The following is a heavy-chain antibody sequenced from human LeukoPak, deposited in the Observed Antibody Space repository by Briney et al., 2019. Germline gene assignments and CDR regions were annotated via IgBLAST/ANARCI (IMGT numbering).Heavy chain of an antibody. CDR1: GYTFISYG. J-gene: IGHJ4*02. CDR2: ISLHNGDT. D-gene: IGHD4-17*01. Sequence: ASVKVSCKASGYTFISYGFSWVRQAPGLGLEWMGWISLHNGDTLYAQKFQDRVTPTTDTSTNTAYMELRSLRSDNTAVYYCARDPDGDYDFDYWGQGTLVTVSS. V-gene: IGHV1-18*01. CDR3: ARDPDGDYDFDY.